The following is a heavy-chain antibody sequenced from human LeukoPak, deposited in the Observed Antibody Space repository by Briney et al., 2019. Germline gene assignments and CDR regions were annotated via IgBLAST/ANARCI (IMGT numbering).Heavy chain of an antibody. Sequence: PSETLSLTCAVYGESFSGYYWSRIRQPPGKGLEWIGEINHSGSTNYNPSLKSRVTISVDTSKNQFSLKLSSVTAADTAVYYCARGGGKSGYYYGSGSPLSYWGQGTLVTVSS. D-gene: IGHD3-10*01. CDR2: INHSGST. V-gene: IGHV4-34*01. CDR3: ARGGGKSGYYYGSGSPLSY. J-gene: IGHJ4*02. CDR1: GESFSGYY.